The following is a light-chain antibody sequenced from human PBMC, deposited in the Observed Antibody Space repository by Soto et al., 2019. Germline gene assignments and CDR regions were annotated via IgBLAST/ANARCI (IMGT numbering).Light chain of an antibody. Sequence: EIVLTQSPGTLSLSPGERATLSCRASQSVSSSYLAWYQQRPGQAPRLLIYGASNRATGIPDRFSGSGSGTDFPPTISSLEPEDFAVYYCQQYGSSPSWTFGQGTKVEIK. CDR2: GAS. V-gene: IGKV3-20*01. CDR1: QSVSSSY. J-gene: IGKJ1*01. CDR3: QQYGSSPSWT.